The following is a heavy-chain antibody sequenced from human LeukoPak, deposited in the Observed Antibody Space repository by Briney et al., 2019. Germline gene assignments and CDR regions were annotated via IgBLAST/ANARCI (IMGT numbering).Heavy chain of an antibody. CDR2: LYPDGSAT. V-gene: IGHV5-51*01. Sequence: GESLKISCKASGYTLNNYWIGWVRQTPGRGLEWMGTLYPDGSATTYHPSFEGRVTISADKSVTTAYLEWNSLKASDTALYYCVRQGLQSGTYPAYWGPGTLVTVSS. D-gene: IGHD1-26*01. CDR3: VRQGLQSGTYPAY. J-gene: IGHJ4*02. CDR1: GYTLNNYW.